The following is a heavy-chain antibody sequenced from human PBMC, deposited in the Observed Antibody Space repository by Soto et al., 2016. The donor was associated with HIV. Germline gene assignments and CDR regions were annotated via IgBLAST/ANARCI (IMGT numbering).Heavy chain of an antibody. CDR3: VRDGGAIIVPRARSYYYYYGMDV. J-gene: IGHJ6*02. Sequence: QVQLVQSGAEVKKPGSSVKVSCKASADTFSSYAITWVRQAPGQGLEWMGGIIPIFGTANYTQMFQGRVTITADESTSTAYMELSSLRSEDTAVYYCVRDGGAIIVPRARSYYYYYGMDVWGQGTTVTVSS. V-gene: IGHV1-69*12. CDR2: IIPIFGTA. D-gene: IGHD3-16*01. CDR1: ADTFSSYA.